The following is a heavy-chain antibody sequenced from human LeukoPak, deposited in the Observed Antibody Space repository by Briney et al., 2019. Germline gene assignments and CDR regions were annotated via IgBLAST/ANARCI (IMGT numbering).Heavy chain of an antibody. CDR3: AKDPGTGYGSGSYHPDY. J-gene: IGHJ4*02. D-gene: IGHD3-10*01. CDR2: ISYDGSNK. Sequence: GGSLRLSCAASGFTLSSYAMHWVRQAPGKGLEWVAVISYDGSNKYYADSVKGRFTISRDNSKNTLYLQMNSLRAEDTAVYYCAKDPGTGYGSGSYHPDYWGQGTLVTVSS. CDR1: GFTLSSYA. V-gene: IGHV3-30*04.